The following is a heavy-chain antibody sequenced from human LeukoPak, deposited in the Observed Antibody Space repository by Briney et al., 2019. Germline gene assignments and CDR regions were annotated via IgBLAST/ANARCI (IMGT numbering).Heavy chain of an antibody. CDR2: IRSKASGGTT. V-gene: IGHV3-49*03. J-gene: IGHJ4*02. Sequence: GGSLRLSCTGSGFTLGDYYMTWFRQAPGKGLEWVGFIRSKASGGTTDYAASVKDRFTISRDDSKSIVYLQMDSLKTEDTAVYYCTRVGTSATYVYWGQGTLVTVSS. CDR3: TRVGTSATYVY. CDR1: GFTLGDYY. D-gene: IGHD1-26*01.